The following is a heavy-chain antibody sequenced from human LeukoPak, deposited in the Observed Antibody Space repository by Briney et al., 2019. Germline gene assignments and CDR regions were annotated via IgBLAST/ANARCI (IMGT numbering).Heavy chain of an antibody. D-gene: IGHD2-2*01. CDR1: GFTFSDYW. Sequence: AGRSLRLSCAASGFTFSDYWMHWVRQAPGRGLVWVSHIFNDVSTTRYADSVKGRFTISRDNAKNTLFLQMNSLRAEDTAVYYCARGPRRVTAAHYYFYALDVWGQGTTVTVSS. CDR3: ARGPRRVTAAHYYFYALDV. V-gene: IGHV3-74*01. CDR2: IFNDVSTT. J-gene: IGHJ6*02.